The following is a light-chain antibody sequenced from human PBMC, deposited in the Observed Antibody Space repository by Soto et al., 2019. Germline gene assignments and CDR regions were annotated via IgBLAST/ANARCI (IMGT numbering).Light chain of an antibody. V-gene: IGKV1-39*01. Sequence: DIQMTQSPSSLSASVGDRVSITCRASQTISSYLNWYQQKPGKVPKLLIFASSSLQSGVPARFSGSGSGTDFTLTISSLQPEDFATYYCQQSHSSPLTFGQGTKVEIK. CDR3: QQSHSSPLT. CDR1: QTISSY. CDR2: ASS. J-gene: IGKJ1*01.